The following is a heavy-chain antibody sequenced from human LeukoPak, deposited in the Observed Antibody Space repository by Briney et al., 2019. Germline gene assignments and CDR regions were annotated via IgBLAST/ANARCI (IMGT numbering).Heavy chain of an antibody. CDR1: GGSFSGYY. CDR3: ARGVSSSSYQFYFDY. CDR2: INHSGST. Sequence: SETLSLTCAVYGGSFSGYYWSWIRQPPGKGLEWIGEINHSGSTNYNPSLKSRVTMSVDTSKNQFSPKLSSVTAADTAVYYCARGVSSSSYQFYFDYWGQGTLVTVSS. D-gene: IGHD6-6*01. J-gene: IGHJ4*02. V-gene: IGHV4-34*01.